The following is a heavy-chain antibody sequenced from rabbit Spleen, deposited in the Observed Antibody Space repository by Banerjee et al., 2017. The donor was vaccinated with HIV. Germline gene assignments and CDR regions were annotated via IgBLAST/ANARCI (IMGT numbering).Heavy chain of an antibody. Sequence: QEQLVESGGGLVQPEGSLTLTCKASGFSFGDRDVMCWVRQAPGKGLEWIACINAATAKPVYATWAKGRFTISRTSSTTVTLQMTSLTAADTATYLCARDLAGAIGWNFNLWGQGTLVTVS. CDR1: GFSFGDRDV. V-gene: IGHV1S45*01. J-gene: IGHJ4*01. D-gene: IGHD4-1*01. CDR3: ARDLAGAIGWNFNL. CDR2: INAATAKP.